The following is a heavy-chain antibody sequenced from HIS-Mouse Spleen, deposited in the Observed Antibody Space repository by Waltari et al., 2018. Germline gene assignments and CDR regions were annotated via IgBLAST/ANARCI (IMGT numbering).Heavy chain of an antibody. CDR1: GFTFSSYG. J-gene: IGHJ4*02. Sequence: QVQLVESGGGVVQPGRSLRLSCAASGFTFSSYGMHWVRQATGKGLEWVAVIWYDGSNKYYADSVKGRFTISRDNSKNTLYLQMNSLRAEDTAVYYCAKVGHSSSWYYFDYWGQGTLVTVSS. V-gene: IGHV3-33*06. D-gene: IGHD6-13*01. CDR2: IWYDGSNK. CDR3: AKVGHSSSWYYFDY.